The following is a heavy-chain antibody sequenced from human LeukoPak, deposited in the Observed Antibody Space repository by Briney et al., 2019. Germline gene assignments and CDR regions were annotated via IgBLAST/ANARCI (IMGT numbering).Heavy chain of an antibody. CDR2: KNPNSGNT. D-gene: IGHD3-3*01. CDR3: ARGRVTICGVADNWFDP. J-gene: IGHJ5*02. V-gene: IGHV1-8*01. Sequence: GASVKVSCKASRYTLTSYDINWVRQATGKGREWMGWKNPNSGNTGYAQKFQGRVTMTRNTSIRTAYIELRSLRSEDTAVYYGARGRVTICGVADNWFDPGGEGTLVTVSS. CDR1: RYTLTSYD.